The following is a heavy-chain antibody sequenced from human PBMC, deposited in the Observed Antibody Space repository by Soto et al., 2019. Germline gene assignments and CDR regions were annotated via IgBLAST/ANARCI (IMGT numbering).Heavy chain of an antibody. CDR3: ATRSGSYTY. D-gene: IGHD3-10*01. V-gene: IGHV4-4*02. CDR1: RSPIISSNS. CDR2: IFYTGST. J-gene: IGHJ4*02. Sequence: SEPLSINSAISRSPIISSNSWTWVRQPPGKGLEWIGEIFYTGSTNYNPSLKSRLTISVDKSKNQFSLKLNSVTAADTAVYYCATRSGSYTYWGQGALVTVS.